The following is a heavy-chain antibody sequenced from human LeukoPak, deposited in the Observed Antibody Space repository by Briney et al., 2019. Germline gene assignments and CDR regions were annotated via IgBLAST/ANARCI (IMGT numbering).Heavy chain of an antibody. V-gene: IGHV3-30*18. CDR3: AKDLDSSPTPDFDY. CDR1: GFTFSSYG. CDR2: IAYDGSNT. Sequence: GGSLRLSCTASGFTFSSYGMHWVRQAPGKGLEWVAVIAYDGSNTYYLDSVKGRFTISRDNSKNTLYLQMNSLRAEDTAVYYCAKDLDSSPTPDFDYWGQGTLVTVSS. J-gene: IGHJ4*02. D-gene: IGHD6-13*01.